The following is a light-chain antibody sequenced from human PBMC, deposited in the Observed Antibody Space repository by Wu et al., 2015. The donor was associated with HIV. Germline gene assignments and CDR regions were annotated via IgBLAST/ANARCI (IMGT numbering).Light chain of an antibody. CDR2: KAS. Sequence: DIQMTQSPSTLSASVGDRVTITCRASQSIVGWLAWYQQKPGKAPKLLIYKASSLDSGVPSRFSGSGSGTEFTLTISSLQPDDFATYYCQQCSNYPLTFGQGTK. J-gene: IGKJ1*01. CDR3: QQCSNYPLT. CDR1: QSIVGW. V-gene: IGKV1-5*03.